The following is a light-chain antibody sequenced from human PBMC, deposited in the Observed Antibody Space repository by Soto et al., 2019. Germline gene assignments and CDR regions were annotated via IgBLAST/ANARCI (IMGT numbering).Light chain of an antibody. CDR1: SSDVGGYNY. CDR3: NSYTAGSTVV. J-gene: IGLJ1*01. V-gene: IGLV2-14*01. Sequence: QSALTQPASASGSPGQSITISCTGTSSDVGGYNYVSWYQQHPGTAPKLVIYGVFNRPSGISERFSGSRSGNTGSPTISGLQAEDEAEYYCNSYTAGSTVVFGTGTEVTVL. CDR2: GVF.